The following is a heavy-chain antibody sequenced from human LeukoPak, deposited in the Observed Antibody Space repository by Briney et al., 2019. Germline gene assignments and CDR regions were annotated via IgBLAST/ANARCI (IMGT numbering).Heavy chain of an antibody. D-gene: IGHD2-2*01. Sequence: SETLSLTCTVSGYSISSGYYWGWIRQPPGKGLEWIGTIYYSGSTYYNPSLKSRVTISVDTSKNQFSLKLSSVTAADTAVYYCASQYCSSTSCFPDAFDIWGQGTMVTVSS. CDR1: GYSISSGYY. CDR3: ASQYCSSTSCFPDAFDI. CDR2: IYYSGST. J-gene: IGHJ3*02. V-gene: IGHV4-38-2*02.